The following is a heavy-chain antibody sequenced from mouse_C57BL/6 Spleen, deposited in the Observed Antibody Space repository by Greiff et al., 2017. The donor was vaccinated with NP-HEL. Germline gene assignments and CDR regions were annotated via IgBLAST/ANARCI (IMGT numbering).Heavy chain of an antibody. D-gene: IGHD1-1*01. J-gene: IGHJ4*01. V-gene: IGHV14-2*01. CDR1: GFNIKDYY. Sequence: VQLQQSGAELVKPGASVKLSCTASGFNIKDYYMHWVKQRTEQGLEWIGRIDPEDGETKYARKFQGKATITADTSSNTAYLQLSSLTSEDTAVYYCARNYYGSSYAMDYWGQGTSVTVSS. CDR3: ARNYYGSSYAMDY. CDR2: IDPEDGET.